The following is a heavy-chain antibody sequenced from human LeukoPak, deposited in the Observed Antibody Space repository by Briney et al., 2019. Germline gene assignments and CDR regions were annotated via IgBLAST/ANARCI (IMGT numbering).Heavy chain of an antibody. CDR3: ARAHYDILTGFSLNNWFDP. CDR1: GGSISSYY. J-gene: IGHJ5*02. D-gene: IGHD3-9*01. V-gene: IGHV4-59*01. CDR2: IYYSGST. Sequence: SETLSLTCTVSGGSISSYYWSWIRQPPGKGLEWIGYIYYSGSTNYNPSLKSRVTISVDTSKNQFSLKLSSVTAADTAVYYCARAHYDILTGFSLNNWFDPWGQGTLVTVSS.